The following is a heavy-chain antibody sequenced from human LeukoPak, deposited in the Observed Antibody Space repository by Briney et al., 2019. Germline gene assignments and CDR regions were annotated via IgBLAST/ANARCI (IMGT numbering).Heavy chain of an antibody. Sequence: SETLSLTCTVSGDSISSGSYYWSWIRQPAGKGLEWIGRIYTSGRTNSNPSLKSRVTIPIDTSKNQFSLKLSSVTAADTAVYYCARGVYCSTTSCPPHFYYYHMDVWGKGTTVTVSS. J-gene: IGHJ6*03. CDR3: ARGVYCSTTSCPPHFYYYHMDV. CDR2: IYTSGRT. V-gene: IGHV4-61*02. CDR1: GDSISSGSYY. D-gene: IGHD2-2*01.